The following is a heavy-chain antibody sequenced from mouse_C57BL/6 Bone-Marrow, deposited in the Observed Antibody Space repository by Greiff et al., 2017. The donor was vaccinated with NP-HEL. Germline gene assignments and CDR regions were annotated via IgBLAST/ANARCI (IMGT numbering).Heavy chain of an antibody. CDR3: ARAYGSSSGAMDY. Sequence: EVKVVESEGGLVQPGSSMKLSCTASGFTFSDYYMAWVRQVPEKGLEWVANINYDGSSTYYLDSLKSRFIISRDNAKNILYLQMSSLKSEDTATYYCARAYGSSSGAMDYWGQGTSVTVSS. D-gene: IGHD1-1*01. V-gene: IGHV5-16*01. CDR1: GFTFSDYY. CDR2: INYDGSST. J-gene: IGHJ4*01.